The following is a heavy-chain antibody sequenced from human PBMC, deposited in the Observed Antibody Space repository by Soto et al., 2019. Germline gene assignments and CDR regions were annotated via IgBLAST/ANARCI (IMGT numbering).Heavy chain of an antibody. CDR1: GYTFTSYG. Sequence: QVHLVQSGAEVRKPGGSVKVSCKGSGYTFTSYGIAWVRQAPGQGLEWMGWISAHNDNTNYAQKVQGRVTVTRDTSTSTAYMELRNLRSDDTAVYYCARGRYGDYWGQGALVTVSS. D-gene: IGHD1-1*01. J-gene: IGHJ4*02. V-gene: IGHV1-18*01. CDR3: ARGRYGDY. CDR2: ISAHNDNT.